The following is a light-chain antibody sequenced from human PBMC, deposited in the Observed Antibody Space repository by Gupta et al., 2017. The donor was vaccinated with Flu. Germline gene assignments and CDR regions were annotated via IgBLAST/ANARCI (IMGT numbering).Light chain of an antibody. Sequence: VTPGEPASISCRSSQSRLDTSAFNYLDWSVQNPWQSPQLLIRLGSHRALGVPDTFLDSGSGTDFTLKISRVEVDDVGTYYCIQALQTPITFGGGTKVEI. CDR1: QSRLDTSAFNY. CDR2: LGS. CDR3: IQALQTPIT. V-gene: IGKV2-28*01. J-gene: IGKJ4*01.